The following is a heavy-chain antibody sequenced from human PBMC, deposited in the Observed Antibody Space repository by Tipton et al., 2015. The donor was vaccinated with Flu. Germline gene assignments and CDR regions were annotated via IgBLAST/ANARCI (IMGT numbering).Heavy chain of an antibody. V-gene: IGHV4-31*03. CDR2: INYSGST. CDR1: GGSISSGGYY. Sequence: TLSLTCTVSGGSISSGGYYWSWIRQHPGKGLEWIGYINYSGSTYYNPSRKSRATIPANTSKNQFSWKRSCVTAAATAVYYCARVCSSTSCYKRGFGPWGQGMLGTVSS. J-gene: IGHJ5*02. D-gene: IGHD2-2*02. CDR3: ARVCSSTSCYKRGFGP.